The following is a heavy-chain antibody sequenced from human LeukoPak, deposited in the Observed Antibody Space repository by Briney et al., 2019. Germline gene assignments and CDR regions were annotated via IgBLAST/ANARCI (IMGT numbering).Heavy chain of an antibody. J-gene: IGHJ6*02. D-gene: IGHD3-22*01. CDR1: GFTFSTYG. V-gene: IGHV3-30*18. CDR2: ISYDGSDE. CDR3: AKDLYYYDGSGFPAYGMDV. Sequence: GRSLRLSCAASGFTFSTYGMHWVRQAPGKGLEWVAVISYDGSDEYYADSVKGRFTISRDKSKNTLYLQMNSLRAEDTAVYYCAKDLYYYDGSGFPAYGMDVWGQGTTVTVSS.